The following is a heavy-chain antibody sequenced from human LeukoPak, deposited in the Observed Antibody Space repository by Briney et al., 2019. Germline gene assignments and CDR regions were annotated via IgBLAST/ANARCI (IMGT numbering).Heavy chain of an antibody. CDR3: AKGGKAADSPYMDF. CDR2: ISSSGSNI. V-gene: IGHV3-11*01. J-gene: IGHJ6*03. CDR1: GFTFSDYY. Sequence: PGGSLRLSCAASGFTFSDYYMSWVRQAPGKGLEWVSYISSSGSNIYYADSVKGRFTISRDNAKNSLYLQMNSLRAEDTALYYCAKGGKAADSPYMDFCGKGTTFTVSS. D-gene: IGHD6-13*01.